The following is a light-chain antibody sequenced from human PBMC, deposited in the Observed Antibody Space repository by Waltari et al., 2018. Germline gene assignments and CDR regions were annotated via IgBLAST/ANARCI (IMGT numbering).Light chain of an antibody. J-gene: IGKJ2*01. Sequence: EIVMTQSPAPLSASPGERAPLPCRASQSVSSNLAWYQQKPGQAPSLLIYGASTRATGIPARFSGSGSGTEFTLTISSLQSEDFAVYYCQQYNNWPLYTFGQGTKLEIK. V-gene: IGKV3-15*01. CDR2: GAS. CDR1: QSVSSN. CDR3: QQYNNWPLYT.